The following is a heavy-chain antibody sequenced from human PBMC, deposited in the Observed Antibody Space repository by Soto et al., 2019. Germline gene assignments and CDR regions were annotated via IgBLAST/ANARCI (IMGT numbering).Heavy chain of an antibody. CDR3: AGDPNPVVVDY. CDR2: IKQDGSER. J-gene: IGHJ4*02. Sequence: GGSLRLSCAASGFTLSNYWMSWVRQAPGKGLEWVANIKQDGSERHYVDSVKGRFTISRDNAKNSLYLQMNSLRVEETAVYYCAGDPNPVVVDYWGQGTLVTVSS. V-gene: IGHV3-7*01. D-gene: IGHD3-22*01. CDR1: GFTLSNYW.